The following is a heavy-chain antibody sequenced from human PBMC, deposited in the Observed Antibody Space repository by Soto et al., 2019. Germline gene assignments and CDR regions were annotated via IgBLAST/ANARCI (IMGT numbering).Heavy chain of an antibody. CDR2: ITSTGSTR. CDR3: ARGYCTSSACHWNFDY. CDR1: GFTFSSYE. J-gene: IGHJ4*02. Sequence: GALRLSCAASGFTFSSYEMNWVRQAPGKGLEWVSDITSTGSTRYYADSVKGRFTISGDNAKNSLYLQMNSLRAEDTAVYYCARGYCTSSACHWNFDYWGQGTLVTVSS. D-gene: IGHD2-8*02. V-gene: IGHV3-48*03.